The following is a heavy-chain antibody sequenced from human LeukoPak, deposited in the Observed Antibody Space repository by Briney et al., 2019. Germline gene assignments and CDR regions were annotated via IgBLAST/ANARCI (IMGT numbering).Heavy chain of an antibody. CDR2: INHSGST. V-gene: IGHV4-34*01. CDR3: ARAPKYSSGWYWGDYFDY. D-gene: IGHD6-19*01. Sequence: SETLSLTCAVYGGPFSGYYWSWIRQPPGKGLEWIGEINHSGSTNYNPSLKSRVTISVDTSKNQFSLKLSSVTAADTAVYYCARAPKYSSGWYWGDYFDYWGQGTQVTVSS. J-gene: IGHJ4*02. CDR1: GGPFSGYY.